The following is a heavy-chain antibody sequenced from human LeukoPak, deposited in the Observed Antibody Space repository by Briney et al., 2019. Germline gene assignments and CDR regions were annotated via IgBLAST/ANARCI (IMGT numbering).Heavy chain of an antibody. CDR3: ARDAYYYDSSGYYLLDY. V-gene: IGHV4-4*07. Sequence: SETLSLTCTVSGGSISSYYWSWIRQPAGKGLEWIGRIYSSGDTYYNHSLNSRVTMSVDTSKNLFSLKLSSVTAADTAVYYCARDAYYYDSSGYYLLDYWGQGTLVTVSS. D-gene: IGHD3-22*01. J-gene: IGHJ4*02. CDR1: GGSISSYY. CDR2: IYSSGDT.